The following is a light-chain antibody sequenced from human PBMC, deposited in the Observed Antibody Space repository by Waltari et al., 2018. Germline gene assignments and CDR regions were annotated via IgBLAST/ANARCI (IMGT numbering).Light chain of an antibody. J-gene: IGLJ2*01. Sequence: QSALTQPASVSGSPGQSITLSCTGTSSDVGAYNYVSWYQQHPGKAPKLIIFDFSNRPSGVSNRFSGSKSGNTASLTISGLQAEDEADYYCSSYISSSTLELFGGGTSLTVL. V-gene: IGLV2-14*03. CDR3: SSYISSSTLEL. CDR2: DFS. CDR1: SSDVGAYNY.